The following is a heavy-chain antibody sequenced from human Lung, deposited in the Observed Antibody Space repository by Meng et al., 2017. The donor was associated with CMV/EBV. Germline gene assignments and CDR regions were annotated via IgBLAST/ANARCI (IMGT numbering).Heavy chain of an antibody. J-gene: IGHJ4*02. Sequence: SXAASGFTFSSYAMHWVRQAPGKGLEWVAVISDDGTNKYYADSVKGRFTISRDNSKNTLYLQVNSLRAEDTAVYYCARDHTPTVTTVLFDSWGQESXVTVSS. CDR3: ARDHTPTVTTVLFDS. CDR2: ISDDGTNK. CDR1: GFTFSSYA. V-gene: IGHV3-30*04. D-gene: IGHD4-17*01.